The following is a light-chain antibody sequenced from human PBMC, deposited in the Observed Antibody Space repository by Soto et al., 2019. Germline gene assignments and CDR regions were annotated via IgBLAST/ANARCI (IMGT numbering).Light chain of an antibody. CDR2: DAS. J-gene: IGKJ1*01. CDR3: QQYNSYPWT. V-gene: IGKV1-5*01. CDR1: QSISSW. Sequence: DIQMTQSPSTLSASVGDRVTITYRASQSISSWLAWYQQKPGKAPKLLIYDASSLESGVPSRFSGSGSGTEFTLTISSLQPDDFATYCCQQYNSYPWTFGQGTKVDIK.